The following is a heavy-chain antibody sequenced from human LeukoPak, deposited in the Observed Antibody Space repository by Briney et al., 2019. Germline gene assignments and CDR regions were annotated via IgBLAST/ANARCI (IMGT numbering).Heavy chain of an antibody. J-gene: IGHJ4*02. CDR2: INWNGGST. Sequence: GSLRLSCAASGFTFDDYGMSWVRQAPGKGLEWVSGINWNGGSTGYADSVKGRFTISRDNAKNSLYLQMNSLRAEDTALYYCARVVGYCSSTSCYWDYWGQGTLVTVSS. CDR3: ARVVGYCSSTSCYWDY. D-gene: IGHD2-2*01. CDR1: GFTFDDYG. V-gene: IGHV3-20*04.